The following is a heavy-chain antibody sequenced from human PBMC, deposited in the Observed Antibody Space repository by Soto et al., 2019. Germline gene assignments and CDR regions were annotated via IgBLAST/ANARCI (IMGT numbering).Heavy chain of an antibody. J-gene: IGHJ4*02. Sequence: SGGSLRLSCAASGFTFSSYSMNWVRQAPGKGLEWVSYISSSSSTIYYADSVKGRFTISRDNAKNSLYLQMNSLRAEDTAVYYCARDLDYGDPIRVYYFDYWGQGTLVTVSS. D-gene: IGHD4-17*01. V-gene: IGHV3-48*01. CDR2: ISSSSSTI. CDR3: ARDLDYGDPIRVYYFDY. CDR1: GFTFSSYS.